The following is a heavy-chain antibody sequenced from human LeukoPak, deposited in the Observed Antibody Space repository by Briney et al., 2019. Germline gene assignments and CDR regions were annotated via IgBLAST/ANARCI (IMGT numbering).Heavy chain of an antibody. Sequence: GGSLRLSCAASGFTFSSHEMNWVRQAPGKGLEWVSYISSSGSTIYYADSVKGRFTISRDNAKNSLYLQMNSLRAEDTAVYYCAGRLVVVAPRGRAFDIWGQGTMVTVSS. CDR2: ISSSGSTI. J-gene: IGHJ3*02. CDR1: GFTFSSHE. V-gene: IGHV3-48*03. CDR3: AGRLVVVAPRGRAFDI. D-gene: IGHD2-15*01.